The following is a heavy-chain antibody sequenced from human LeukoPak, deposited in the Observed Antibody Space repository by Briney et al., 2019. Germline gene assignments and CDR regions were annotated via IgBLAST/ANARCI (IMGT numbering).Heavy chain of an antibody. CDR1: GDSVSSNSAA. CDR2: TYYRCKWYN. Sequence: SQTLSLTCAISGDSVSSNSAAWNWIRQSPSRGLEWLGRTYYRCKWYNDYAVSVKSRITINPDTSKNQFSLQLNSVTPEDTAVYYCARDLNRGKGSGYYYVSYGMDVWGKGTTVTVSS. D-gene: IGHD3-22*01. CDR3: ARDLNRGKGSGYYYVSYGMDV. J-gene: IGHJ6*04. V-gene: IGHV6-1*01.